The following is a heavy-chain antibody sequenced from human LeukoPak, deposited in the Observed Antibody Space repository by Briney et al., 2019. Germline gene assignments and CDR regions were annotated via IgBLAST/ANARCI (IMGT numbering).Heavy chain of an antibody. Sequence: GASLRLSCAASGFTFSNYPMSWVRQAPGKGLVWVSRINSDGGSTTYAASVKGRFTISRDNAKNTVYLQMNSLRAEDTAVYYCARRRERGASDAFAFWGQGTMVTVSS. CDR1: GFTFSNYP. CDR3: ARRRERGASDAFAF. J-gene: IGHJ3*01. D-gene: IGHD3-16*01. V-gene: IGHV3-74*01. CDR2: INSDGGST.